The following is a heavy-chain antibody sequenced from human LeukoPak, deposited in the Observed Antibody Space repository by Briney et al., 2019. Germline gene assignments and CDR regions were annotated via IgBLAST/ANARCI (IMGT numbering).Heavy chain of an antibody. D-gene: IGHD4-23*01. CDR1: GFTVSSSY. J-gene: IGHJ4*02. CDR3: AKSHYAGLAY. V-gene: IGHV3-66*01. Sequence: PGGTLRLSCAASGFTVSSSYMTWVRQAPGKGLEWVSVTYGDDGTYYADSVKGRFVVSRDISKNTLYLQMNSLRAADTALYYCAKSHYAGLAYWVEATLVTVSS. CDR2: TYGDDGT.